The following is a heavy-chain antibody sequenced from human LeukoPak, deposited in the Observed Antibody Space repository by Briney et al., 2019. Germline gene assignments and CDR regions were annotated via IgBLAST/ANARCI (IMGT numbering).Heavy chain of an antibody. D-gene: IGHD3-22*01. CDR3: ARERNYYDSTVPKYYFDY. Sequence: ASVKVSCKASGYTFAIYGISWVRQAPGQGLEWMGWVSAYNGHTSYAQKFQGRVTMTTDTSTSTAYMELRSLRSDDTAVYYCARERNYYDSTVPKYYFDYWGQGTLVTVSS. CDR1: GYTFAIYG. V-gene: IGHV1-18*01. J-gene: IGHJ4*02. CDR2: VSAYNGHT.